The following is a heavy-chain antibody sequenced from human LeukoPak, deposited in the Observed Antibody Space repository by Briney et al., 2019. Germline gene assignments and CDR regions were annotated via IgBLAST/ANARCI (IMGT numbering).Heavy chain of an antibody. D-gene: IGHD3-9*01. J-gene: IGHJ4*02. CDR3: ARSSDWIFEY. CDR1: GITFNSYW. Sequence: GGSLRLSCAASGITFNSYWMHWVRQAPGKGLVWVSRINSDGGTTGYADSVKGRFTISRDNAKNTLYLQMNSLRADDTAVYYCARSSDWIFEYWGQGTLVTVSS. CDR2: INSDGGTT. V-gene: IGHV3-74*01.